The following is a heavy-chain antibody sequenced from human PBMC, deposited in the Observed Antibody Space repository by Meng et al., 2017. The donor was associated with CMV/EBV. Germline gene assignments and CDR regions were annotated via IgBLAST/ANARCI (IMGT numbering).Heavy chain of an antibody. D-gene: IGHD3-10*01. V-gene: IGHV1-18*01. CDR3: ARGIWFGEPGGMDV. CDR2: ISAYNGNT. Sequence: ASVKVSCKASGYTFTSYGISWVRQAPGQGLEWMGWISAYNGNTNYAQKFQGRVTMTRDTSISTAYMELSRLRSDDTAVYYCARGIWFGEPGGMDVWGQGTTVTVSS. J-gene: IGHJ6*02. CDR1: GYTFTSYG.